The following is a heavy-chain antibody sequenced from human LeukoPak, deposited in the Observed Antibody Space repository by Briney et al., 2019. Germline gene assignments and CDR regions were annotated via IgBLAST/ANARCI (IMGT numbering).Heavy chain of an antibody. CDR1: DGSISSGGYY. J-gene: IGHJ4*02. CDR3: ARGSTWYYYGSGSIFDY. CDR2: IYYSGST. V-gene: IGHV4-31*03. Sequence: SETLSLTCTVSDGSISSGGYYWSWIRQYPGKGLEWIGYIYYSGSTYYNPSLKSRVTISVDKSKNQFSLKLSSVTAADTAVYYCARGSTWYYYGSGSIFDYWGQGTLVTVSS. D-gene: IGHD3-10*01.